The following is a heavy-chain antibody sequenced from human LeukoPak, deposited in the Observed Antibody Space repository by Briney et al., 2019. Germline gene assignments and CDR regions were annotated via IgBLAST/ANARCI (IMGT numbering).Heavy chain of an antibody. D-gene: IGHD6-19*01. CDR3: ASGAGWLIDY. J-gene: IGHJ4*02. CDR1: GGHIDSVY. V-gene: IGHV4-4*08. CDR2: IDNSGST. Sequence: SETLSLTCSVSGGHIDSVYWDWIRQPPGKGLEWIGYIDNSGSTKYNPSLQSRITMSRDTSKKQFSLKLTSVTAADTAMYYCASGAGWLIDYWGQGTLVSVSS.